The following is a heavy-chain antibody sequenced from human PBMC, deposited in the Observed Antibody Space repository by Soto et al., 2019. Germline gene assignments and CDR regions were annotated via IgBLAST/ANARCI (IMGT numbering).Heavy chain of an antibody. V-gene: IGHV3-11*01. CDR2: ISSRGSTI. Sequence: GGSLRLSCAASGFTFRDYYMTWIRQAPGKGLDWLSYISSRGSTIYYADSVKGRCTISRDNAKNSLFLQMNSLRAEDTAVYYCSRLVTATRHYYYGMDVWGQGTTVTVSS. CDR3: SRLVTATRHYYYGMDV. CDR1: GFTFRDYY. J-gene: IGHJ6*02. D-gene: IGHD1-20*01.